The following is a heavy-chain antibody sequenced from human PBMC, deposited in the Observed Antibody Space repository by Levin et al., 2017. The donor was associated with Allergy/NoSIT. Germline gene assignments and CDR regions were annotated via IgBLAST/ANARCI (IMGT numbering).Heavy chain of an antibody. CDR1: GFTFSGSA. CDR3: TRRRPLDAFDI. Sequence: QAGGSLRLSCAASGFTFSGSAMHWVRQASGKGLEWVGRIRSKANSYATAYAASVKGRFTISRDDSKNTAYLQMNSLKTEDTAVYYCTRRRPLDAFDIWGQGTMVTVSS. CDR2: IRSKANSYAT. V-gene: IGHV3-73*01. J-gene: IGHJ3*02.